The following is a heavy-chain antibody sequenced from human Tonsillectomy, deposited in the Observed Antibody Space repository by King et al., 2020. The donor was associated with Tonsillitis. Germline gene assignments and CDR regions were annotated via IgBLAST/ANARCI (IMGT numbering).Heavy chain of an antibody. Sequence: VQLVESGAEVKKPGASVKVSCKASGYTFTSYDINWVRQATGQGLEWMGWMNPNSGNTGYAQKFQGRVTMTRNTSISTAYMELSSLRSEDTAVYYCAREDRVGATSLYYYYGMDVWGQGTTVTVSS. D-gene: IGHD1-26*01. CDR2: MNPNSGNT. V-gene: IGHV1-8*01. CDR3: AREDRVGATSLYYYYGMDV. CDR1: GYTFTSYD. J-gene: IGHJ6*02.